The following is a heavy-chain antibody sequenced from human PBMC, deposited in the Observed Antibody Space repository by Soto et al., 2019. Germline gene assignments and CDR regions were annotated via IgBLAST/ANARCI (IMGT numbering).Heavy chain of an antibody. Sequence: EVPLVESGGGLVQPGGSLRLSCAAAGFTFSDHFMDWVRQAPGKGLEWLGRAETRATGFATQYTESVKGRFTDSRDDSRNSFCLQMNPLKTADMAVYYWASPKVAGDALLGRFLAFWSRGTVVTVSS. CDR2: AETRATGFAT. CDR3: ASPKVAGDALLGRFLAF. V-gene: IGHV3-72*01. D-gene: IGHD6-19*01. CDR1: GFTFSDHF. J-gene: IGHJ2*01.